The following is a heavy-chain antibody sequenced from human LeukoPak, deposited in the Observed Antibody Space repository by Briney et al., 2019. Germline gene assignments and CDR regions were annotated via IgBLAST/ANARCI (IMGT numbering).Heavy chain of an antibody. D-gene: IGHD5-12*01. CDR1: GFTFSSYA. CDR3: AREWSGYDYKKLDY. V-gene: IGHV3-23*01. CDR2: ISGSGGST. J-gene: IGHJ4*02. Sequence: QTGGSLRLSCAASGFTFSSYAMSWVRQAPGKGLEWVSAISGSGGSTYYADSVKGRFTISRDNAKNSLYLQMNSLRAEDTAVYYCAREWSGYDYKKLDYWGQGTLVTVSS.